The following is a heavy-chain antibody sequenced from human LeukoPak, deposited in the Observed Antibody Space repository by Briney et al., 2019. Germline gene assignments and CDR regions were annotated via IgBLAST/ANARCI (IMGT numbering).Heavy chain of an antibody. CDR2: IYYSGST. CDR3: AKHDYGDYENWFDP. CDR1: GGSISGYY. V-gene: IGHV4-59*01. D-gene: IGHD4-17*01. Sequence: SETLSLTCTVSGGSISGYYWSWIRQPPGKGLEWIGYIYYSGSTNYNPSLKSRVTISVDTSKNQFSLKLSSVTAADTAVYYCAKHDYGDYENWFDPWGQGTLVTVSS. J-gene: IGHJ5*02.